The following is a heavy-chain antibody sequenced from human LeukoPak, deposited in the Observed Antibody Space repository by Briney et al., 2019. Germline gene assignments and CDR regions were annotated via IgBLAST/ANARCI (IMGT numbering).Heavy chain of an antibody. CDR3: ARGKIIVGASSGFDY. D-gene: IGHD1-26*01. CDR1: GGTFSSYA. V-gene: IGHV1-69*05. Sequence: SVKVSCKASGGTFSSYAISWVRQAPGQGLEWMGGIIPIFGTANYAQKFQGRVTITTDESTSTAYMVLSSLRSEDTAVYYCARGKIIVGASSGFDYWGQGTLATVSS. J-gene: IGHJ4*02. CDR2: IIPIFGTA.